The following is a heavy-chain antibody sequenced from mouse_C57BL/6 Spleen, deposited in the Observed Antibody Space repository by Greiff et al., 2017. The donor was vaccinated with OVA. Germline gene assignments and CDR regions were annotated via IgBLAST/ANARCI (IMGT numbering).Heavy chain of an antibody. CDR1: GYTFTDYE. D-gene: IGHD1-1*01. CDR3: TRDYYGSSYGY. V-gene: IGHV1-15*01. Sequence: VKVVESGAELVRPGASVTLSCKASGYTFTDYEMHWVKQTPVHGLEWIGAIDPETGGTAYNQKFKGKAILTADKSSSTAYMELRSLTSEDSAVYYCTRDYYGSSYGYWGQGTTLTVSS. CDR2: IDPETGGT. J-gene: IGHJ2*01.